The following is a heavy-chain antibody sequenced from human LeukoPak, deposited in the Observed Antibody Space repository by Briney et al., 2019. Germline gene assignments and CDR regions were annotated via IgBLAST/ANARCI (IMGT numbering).Heavy chain of an antibody. J-gene: IGHJ4*02. CDR1: GGSFSGYY. V-gene: IGHV4-34*01. CDR3: ARDQDRGTKIYYFDY. Sequence: SETLSLTCAVYGGSFSGYYWSWIRQPPGKGLEWIGEINHSGSTNYNPSLKSRVTISVDTSKNQFSLKLSSVTAAATAVYYCARDQDRGTKIYYFDYWGQGNLVTVSS. D-gene: IGHD3-16*01. CDR2: INHSGST.